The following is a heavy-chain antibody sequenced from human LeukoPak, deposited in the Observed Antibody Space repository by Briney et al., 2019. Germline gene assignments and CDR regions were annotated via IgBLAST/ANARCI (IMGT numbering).Heavy chain of an antibody. V-gene: IGHV3-64*01. Sequence: GGSLRLSCAASGFTFRSYAMHWVRQAPGKGLEYVSAISSNGGSTYYANSVKGRFTISRDNSKNTLYLQMGSLRAEDMAVYYCARDGPYDSSGYLAYWGQGTLVTVSS. J-gene: IGHJ4*02. CDR2: ISSNGGST. CDR1: GFTFRSYA. CDR3: ARDGPYDSSGYLAY. D-gene: IGHD3-22*01.